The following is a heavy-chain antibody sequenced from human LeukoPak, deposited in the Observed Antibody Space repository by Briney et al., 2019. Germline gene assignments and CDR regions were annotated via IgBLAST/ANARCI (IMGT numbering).Heavy chain of an antibody. CDR2: IYYSGST. CDR1: VGSISRYY. Sequence: SETLSLTCSVSVGSISRYYWSWIRQPPGKGLEWIGDIYYSGSTNYNPSLKSRVTISVDTSKNQFSLKLSSVTAADTAVYYCARGNSLGVRGYFDYWGQGTLVTVSS. D-gene: IGHD3-16*01. CDR3: ARGNSLGVRGYFDY. V-gene: IGHV4-59*01. J-gene: IGHJ4*02.